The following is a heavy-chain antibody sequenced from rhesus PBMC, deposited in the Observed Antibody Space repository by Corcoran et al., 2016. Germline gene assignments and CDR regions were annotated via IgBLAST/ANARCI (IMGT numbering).Heavy chain of an antibody. Sequence: EVQLVESGGGVVQPGGSLRLSCAASGFTFDDYAMHWVRQAPGKGLGWVSGIRGMGGSTYDADSVKGQVTISRDNAKNSLYLQMGSLRAEDTALYYCASGGWGDYYDVYCEFWGQGALVTVSS. CDR1: GFTFDDYA. D-gene: IGHD3-34*01. CDR3: ASGGWGDYYDVYCEF. V-gene: IGHV3-201*01. J-gene: IGHJ1*01. CDR2: IRGMGGST.